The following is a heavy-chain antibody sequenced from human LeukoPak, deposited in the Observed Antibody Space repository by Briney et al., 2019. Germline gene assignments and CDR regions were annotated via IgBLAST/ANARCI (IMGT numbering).Heavy chain of an antibody. Sequence: SVKVSCKASGGTFSSYAISWVRQAPGQGLEWMGRIIPIFGTANYAQKFQGRVTITTDESTSTAYMELSSLRSEDTAVYYCARGPGHCGGDCYIGYWGQGTLVTVSS. J-gene: IGHJ4*02. CDR1: GGTFSSYA. CDR3: ARGPGHCGGDCYIGY. D-gene: IGHD2-21*01. V-gene: IGHV1-69*05. CDR2: IIPIFGTA.